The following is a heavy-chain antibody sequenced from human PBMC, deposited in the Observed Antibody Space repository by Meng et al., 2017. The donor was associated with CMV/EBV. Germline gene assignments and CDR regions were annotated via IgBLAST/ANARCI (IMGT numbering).Heavy chain of an antibody. J-gene: IGHJ4*02. Sequence: ASVKVSCKTSGYTFTRFHMHWVRQAPGQGLEWMGKIIPSSGSTTYAPRFQGRVTMTRDTSTSTVYTELNSLRSEDTAVYSCARDYGDYVFDYWGQGTLVTVSS. V-gene: IGHV1-46*01. CDR3: ARDYGDYVFDY. CDR1: GYTFTRFH. D-gene: IGHD4-17*01. CDR2: IIPSSGST.